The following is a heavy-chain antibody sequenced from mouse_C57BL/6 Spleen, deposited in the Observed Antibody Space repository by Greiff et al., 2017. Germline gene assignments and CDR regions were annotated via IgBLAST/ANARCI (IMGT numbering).Heavy chain of an antibody. CDR2: ISSGSSTI. CDR1: GFTFSDYG. D-gene: IGHD2-1*01. CDR3: AREDYGTPWFAY. V-gene: IGHV5-17*01. J-gene: IGHJ3*01. Sequence: EVHLVESGGGLVKPGGSLKLSCAASGFTFSDYGMHWVRQAPEKGLEWVAYISSGSSTIDYADTVKGRFTISRDNAKNTLFLQLTSVRSEDPAMYYCAREDYGTPWFAYWGQGTLVTVSA.